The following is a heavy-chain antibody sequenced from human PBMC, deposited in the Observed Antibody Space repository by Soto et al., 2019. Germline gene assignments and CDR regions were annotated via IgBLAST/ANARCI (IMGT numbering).Heavy chain of an antibody. Sequence: QVQLVESGGGVVKTSGSLKIACAASGFTFSDYYMSWVRQAPGKGLEWVSYISSSGNTIYYADSVKGRFTISRDNAKNSVYLQMNSLRAEDTALYFCAKMSSEKYYDPLFSWGQGTLVTVSS. CDR2: ISSSGNTI. D-gene: IGHD1-26*01. V-gene: IGHV3-11*01. J-gene: IGHJ5*02. CDR3: AKMSSEKYYDPLFS. CDR1: GFTFSDYY.